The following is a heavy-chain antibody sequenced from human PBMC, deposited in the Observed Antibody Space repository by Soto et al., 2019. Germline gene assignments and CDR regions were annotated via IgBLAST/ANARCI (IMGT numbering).Heavy chain of an antibody. J-gene: IGHJ6*02. CDR3: ARESTVTTLYYYYYGMDV. V-gene: IGHV1-18*01. D-gene: IGHD4-17*01. Sequence: ASVKVSCKASGYTFTSYGISWVRQAPGQGLEWMGWISAYNGNTNYAQKLQGRVTMTTDTSTSTAYMELRSLRSDDTAVYYCARESTVTTLYYYYYGMDVWGQGTTVTVSS. CDR1: GYTFTSYG. CDR2: ISAYNGNT.